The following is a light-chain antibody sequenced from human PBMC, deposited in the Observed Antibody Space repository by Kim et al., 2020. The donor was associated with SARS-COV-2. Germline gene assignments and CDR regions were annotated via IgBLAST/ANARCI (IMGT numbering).Light chain of an antibody. CDR3: SSYRTSTTTYV. Sequence: QSALTQPASVSGSPGQSITISCTGTSSDIGYSKFVSWYQQHPGKAPKLILYDVSDRPSGVSIRFSGSKSGNTASLTISGLQAEDEADYFCSSYRTSTTTYVFGTGTKVTVL. CDR1: SSDIGYSKF. J-gene: IGLJ1*01. CDR2: DVS. V-gene: IGLV2-14*03.